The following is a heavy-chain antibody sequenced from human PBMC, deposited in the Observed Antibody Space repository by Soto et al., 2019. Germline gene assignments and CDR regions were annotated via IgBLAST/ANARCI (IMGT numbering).Heavy chain of an antibody. CDR1: GFTFSSYW. Sequence: PGGSLRLSCAASGFTFSSYWMSWVRQAPGKGLEWVANIKQDGSEKYYVDSVKGRFTISRDNAKNSLYLQMNSLRAEDTAVYYCARGCSGGSCYYYYGMDVWGQGTTVTVSS. D-gene: IGHD2-15*01. J-gene: IGHJ6*02. CDR2: IKQDGSEK. V-gene: IGHV3-7*03. CDR3: ARGCSGGSCYYYYGMDV.